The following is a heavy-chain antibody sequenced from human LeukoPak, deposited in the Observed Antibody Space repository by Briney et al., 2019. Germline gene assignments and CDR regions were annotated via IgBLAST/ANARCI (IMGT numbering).Heavy chain of an antibody. CDR3: AKAGYGDPVLNWFDP. CDR2: ISYDGSNK. J-gene: IGHJ5*02. CDR1: GFTFSSYG. Sequence: GGSLRLSCAASGFTFSSYGMHWVRQAPGKGLEWVAVISYDGSNKYYADSVKGRLTISRDNSKNTLYLQMNSLRAEDTAVYYCAKAGYGDPVLNWFDPWGQGTLVTVSS. V-gene: IGHV3-30*18. D-gene: IGHD4-17*01.